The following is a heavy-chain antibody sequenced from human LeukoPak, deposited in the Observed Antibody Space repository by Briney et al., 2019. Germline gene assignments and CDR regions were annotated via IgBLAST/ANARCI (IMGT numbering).Heavy chain of an antibody. J-gene: IGHJ2*01. CDR3: ARTDYGGNLWYFDL. V-gene: IGHV3-30-3*01. CDR1: GFTFSSYA. Sequence: GGSLRLSCAASGFTFSSYAMHWVRQAPGKGLEWVAVISYDGSNKYYADSVKGRFTISRDNSKNTLYLQMNSLRAEDTAVYYCARTDYGGNLWYFDLWGRGTLVTVSS. CDR2: ISYDGSNK. D-gene: IGHD4-23*01.